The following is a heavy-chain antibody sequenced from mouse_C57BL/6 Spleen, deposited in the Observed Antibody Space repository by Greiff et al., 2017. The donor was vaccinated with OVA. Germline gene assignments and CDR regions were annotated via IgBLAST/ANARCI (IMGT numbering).Heavy chain of an antibody. CDR3: ARCPSSGTRYYFDD. J-gene: IGHJ2*01. D-gene: IGHD4-1*01. V-gene: IGHV1-39*01. CDR1: GYSFTDYN. CDR2: INPNYGTT. Sequence: VQLQQSGPELAKPGASVKISCKASGYSFTDYNMNWVKQSNGKSLEWIGVINPNYGTTSYNQKFKGKATLTADQSSSTAYMQLNSLTSEDSAVYYCARCPSSGTRYYFDDWGQGTTLTVSS.